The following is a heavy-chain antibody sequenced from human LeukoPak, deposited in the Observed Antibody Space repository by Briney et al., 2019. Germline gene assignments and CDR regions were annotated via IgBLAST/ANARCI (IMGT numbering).Heavy chain of an antibody. J-gene: IGHJ4*02. V-gene: IGHV3-30*02. CDR3: ALIAYPDY. Sequence: PGGSLRLSCAASGITFSGYSMNWVRQAPGKGLEWVAFIKNDGSNKHYADSVTGRFTISRDNSKNTLYLQMNSLRPEDTAVYYCALIAYPDYWGQGTQVTVSS. CDR1: GITFSGYS. CDR2: IKNDGSNK.